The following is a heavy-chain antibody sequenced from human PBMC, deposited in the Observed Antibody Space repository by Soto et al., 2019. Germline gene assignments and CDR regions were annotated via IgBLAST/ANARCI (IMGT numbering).Heavy chain of an antibody. Sequence: SVKVSCKASGYTFTSYGISWVRQAPGQGLEWMGSIFPLTDIPDYAQNFQARLTITADKSTSTAYMELSSLTSDDTAMYFCARGPLVVLNYFESWGQGTLATVSS. CDR2: IFPLTDIP. CDR1: GYTFTSYG. V-gene: IGHV1-69*04. J-gene: IGHJ4*02. CDR3: ARGPLVVLNYFES.